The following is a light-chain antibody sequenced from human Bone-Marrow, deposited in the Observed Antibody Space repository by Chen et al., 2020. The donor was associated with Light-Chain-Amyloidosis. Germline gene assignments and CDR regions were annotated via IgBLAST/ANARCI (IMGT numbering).Light chain of an antibody. CDR1: SSDVGNYNL. CDR2: EVN. CDR3: GSYAGSNTVV. Sequence: QSALTQPASVSGSPGQSITISCTGSSSDVGNYNLVSWYQQHPGKAPKLMIFEVNKRPSGVSNRFSGSTSGNTASLTISGLLAEDEADYHCGSYAGSNTVVFGGVTKLTVL. V-gene: IGLV2-23*02. J-gene: IGLJ2*01.